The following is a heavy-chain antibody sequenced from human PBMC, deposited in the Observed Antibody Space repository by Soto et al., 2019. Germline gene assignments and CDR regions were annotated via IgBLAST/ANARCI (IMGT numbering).Heavy chain of an antibody. Sequence: SETLSLTYAVYGGYFSCYYGSWIRQPPGKGLEWIGEINHSGSTNYNPSLKSRVTISVDTSKNQFSLKLSSVTAADTAVYYCASLNYYYYGMDVWGQGTTVTVSS. CDR2: INHSGST. J-gene: IGHJ6*02. CDR3: ASLNYYYYGMDV. V-gene: IGHV4-34*01. CDR1: GGYFSCYY.